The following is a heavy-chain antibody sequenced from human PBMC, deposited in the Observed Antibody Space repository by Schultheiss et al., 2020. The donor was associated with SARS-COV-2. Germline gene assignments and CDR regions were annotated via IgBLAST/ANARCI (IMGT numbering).Heavy chain of an antibody. V-gene: IGHV4-61*02. J-gene: IGHJ4*02. CDR1: GGSISSSSYY. Sequence: SQTLSLTCTVSGGSISSSSYYWSWIRQPAGKGLEWIGRIYTSGSTNYNPSLKSRVTMSVDTSKNQFSLKLSSVTAADTAVYYCARETGVACDYWGQGTLVTVSS. CDR2: IYTSGST. D-gene: IGHD2-15*01. CDR3: ARETGVACDY.